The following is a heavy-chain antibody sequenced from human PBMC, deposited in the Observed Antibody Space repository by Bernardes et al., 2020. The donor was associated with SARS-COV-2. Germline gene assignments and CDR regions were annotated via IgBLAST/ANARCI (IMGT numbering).Heavy chain of an antibody. Sequence: GGSLRLSCVDSGFSFSSYWMHWVRQAPGERLVWVSRINSDGSSTSYADSVKGRFTISRDNAKNTLHLQMNSLRVEDTAVYYCARVGWYDNWFYSWGQGTLVTVAS. CDR3: ARVGWYDNWFYS. V-gene: IGHV3-74*01. CDR2: INSDGSST. J-gene: IGHJ5*01. CDR1: GFSFSSYW. D-gene: IGHD6-19*01.